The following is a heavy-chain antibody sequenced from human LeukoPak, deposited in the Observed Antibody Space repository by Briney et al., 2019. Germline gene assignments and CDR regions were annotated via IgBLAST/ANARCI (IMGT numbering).Heavy chain of an antibody. J-gene: IGHJ5*02. CDR2: IWFDGSNK. Sequence: GGSLRLSCAASGFIFSNDAMHWVRQAPGKGLEWVAFIWFDGSNKHYADSVKGRFTISRDNSEDTLYLQMNSLRAEDTAVYYCARAAGFSPSWRNLFDPWGQGTLVTVSS. V-gene: IGHV3-33*01. CDR1: GFIFSNDA. D-gene: IGHD2-2*01. CDR3: ARAAGFSPSWRNLFDP.